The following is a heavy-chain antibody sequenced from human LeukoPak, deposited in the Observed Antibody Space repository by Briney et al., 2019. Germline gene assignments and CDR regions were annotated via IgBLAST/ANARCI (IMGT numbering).Heavy chain of an antibody. D-gene: IGHD6-13*01. CDR1: GASISSYY. CDR2: FYHSGGT. Sequence: SETLSLTCNVSGASISSYYWSWIRQPPGEGLEWIGYFYHSGGTNYNPSLKSRATISIDTSKNEVSLKLRSVTAADTAVYYCARGASSSWYSLWKFWGQGILVTVSS. V-gene: IGHV4-59*01. CDR3: ARGASSSWYSLWKF. J-gene: IGHJ4*02.